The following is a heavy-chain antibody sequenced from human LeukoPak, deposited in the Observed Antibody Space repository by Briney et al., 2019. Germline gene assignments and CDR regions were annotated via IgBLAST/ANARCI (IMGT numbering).Heavy chain of an antibody. CDR2: INPNSGGT. CDR1: GYTFTGYY. CDR3: ARRVSLGRSRTDAFDI. V-gene: IGHV1-2*02. J-gene: IGHJ3*02. Sequence: ASVKVSCKASGYTFTGYYMHWVRQAPGQGLEWMGWINPNSGGTNYAQKFQGRVTMTRDTSISTAYMELSRLRSDDTAVYYCARRVSLGRSRTDAFDIRGQGTMVTVSS. D-gene: IGHD7-27*01.